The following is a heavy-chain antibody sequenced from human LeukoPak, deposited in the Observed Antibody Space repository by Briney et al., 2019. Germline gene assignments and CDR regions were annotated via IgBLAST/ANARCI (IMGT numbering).Heavy chain of an antibody. D-gene: IGHD3-22*01. CDR3: ARTHYDSNAYYSPAGY. V-gene: IGHV1-2*02. J-gene: IGHJ4*02. CDR1: GYTFTGYN. CDR2: INVHTGVA. Sequence: ASVKVPCKASGYTFTGYNLHWVRQAPGQGLEWMGWINVHTGVAHYAQKFQGRVTMTRDTSISTAYMELSRLRSDDTAVFYCARTHYDSNAYYSPAGYWGQGTLVTVSS.